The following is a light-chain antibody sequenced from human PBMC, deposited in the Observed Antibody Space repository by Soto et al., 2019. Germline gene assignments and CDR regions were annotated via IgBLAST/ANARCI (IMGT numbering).Light chain of an antibody. CDR3: QQYGSAPIT. CDR1: QSLLHSNGYNY. J-gene: IGKJ5*01. CDR2: LGS. Sequence: DIVITQSPLSLPVTPGEPASISCRSSQSLLHSNGYNYLDWYLQKPGQSPQLLIYLGSSRASGVPDRFSGSGSGTDFTLTISRLEPEDFAVYYCQQYGSAPITFGQGTRLEIK. V-gene: IGKV2-28*01.